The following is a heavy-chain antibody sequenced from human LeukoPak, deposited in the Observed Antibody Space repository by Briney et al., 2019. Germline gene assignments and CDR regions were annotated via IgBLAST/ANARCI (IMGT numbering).Heavy chain of an antibody. CDR3: AKWGSSYFDY. CDR1: GFTFSNYA. D-gene: IGHD1-26*01. CDR2: ISGSSGST. J-gene: IGHJ4*02. V-gene: IGHV3-23*01. Sequence: GGSLRLSCAASGFTFSNYAMSWVRQAPGKGLEWVSSISGSSGSTSYADSVKGRFTISRDNSKNTLYLQMNSLRAEDTAVYYCAKWGSSYFDYWGQGTLVTVSS.